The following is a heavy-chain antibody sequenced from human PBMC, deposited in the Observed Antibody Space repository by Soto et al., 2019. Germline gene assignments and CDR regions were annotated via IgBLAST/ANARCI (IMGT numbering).Heavy chain of an antibody. CDR2: IRDKANSYST. CDR1: GLTFSDHY. J-gene: IGHJ4*02. CDR3: ARDGRYYGGYLDY. Sequence: EVQLVESGGGFVQPGGSLRLSCAASGLTFSDHYMDWVRQAPGKGLEWVGRIRDKANSYSTEYAASVKGRFTLSRDDSKNSLYLQMSGLKTEDTAVYYCARDGRYYGGYLDYWGQGILVTVSS. V-gene: IGHV3-72*01. D-gene: IGHD3-10*01.